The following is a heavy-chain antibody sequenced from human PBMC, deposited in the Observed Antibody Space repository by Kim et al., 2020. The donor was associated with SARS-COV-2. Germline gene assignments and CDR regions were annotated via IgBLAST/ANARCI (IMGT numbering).Heavy chain of an antibody. CDR3: AGSFRGTGSLYVH. D-gene: IGHD3-9*01. Sequence: SQTLSLTCTVSGGSISSYYWSWIRQPPGKGLEWIGYIYYSGSTNYNPSLKSRVTISVDTSKNQFSLKLSSVTAADTAVYYCAGSFRGTGSLYVHWGQGTLVTVSS. CDR2: IYYSGST. CDR1: GGSISSYY. V-gene: IGHV4-59*13. J-gene: IGHJ4*02.